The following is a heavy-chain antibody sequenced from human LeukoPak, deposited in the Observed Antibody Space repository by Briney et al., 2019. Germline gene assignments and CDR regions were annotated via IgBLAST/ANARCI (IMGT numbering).Heavy chain of an antibody. J-gene: IGHJ4*02. CDR2: IYYSGST. CDR1: GGSISSSSHC. D-gene: IGHD6-19*01. V-gene: IGHV4-39*01. Sequence: SETLSLTCTVSGGSISSSSHCWGWIRQPPGKGLEWIGSIYYSGSTYYNPSLKSRVTISVDTSKNQFSLKLSSVTAADTAVYYCARHVRGIAVAGTYFDYWGQGTLVTASS. CDR3: ARHVRGIAVAGTYFDY.